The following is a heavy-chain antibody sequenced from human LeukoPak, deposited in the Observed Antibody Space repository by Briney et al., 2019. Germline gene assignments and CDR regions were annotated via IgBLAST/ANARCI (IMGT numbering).Heavy chain of an antibody. V-gene: IGHV1-2*02. CDR3: ATRDVVVAATEHDY. CDR1: VYTFTGYY. CDR2: INTNSGGT. J-gene: IGHJ4*02. Sequence: ASVKVSFKASVYTFTGYYMHWVRQAPGQGLEWMGWINTNSGGTNYAQKFQGRATMTRDTSISTAYMELSRLRSDDTAVYYCATRDVVVAATEHDYWGQGTLVTVSS. D-gene: IGHD2-15*01.